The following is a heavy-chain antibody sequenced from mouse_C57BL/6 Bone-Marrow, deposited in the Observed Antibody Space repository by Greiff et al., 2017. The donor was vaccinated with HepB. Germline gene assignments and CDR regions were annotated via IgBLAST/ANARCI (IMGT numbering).Heavy chain of an antibody. V-gene: IGHV5-4*03. CDR2: ISDGGSYT. CDR1: GFTFSSYA. CDR3: ARGSGNYGFAY. J-gene: IGHJ3*01. D-gene: IGHD2-1*01. Sequence: EVKLMESGGGLVKPGGSLKLSCAASGFTFSSYAMSWVRQTPEKRLEWVATISDGGSYTYYPDNVKGRFTISRDNAKNNLYLQMSHLKSEDTAMYYCARGSGNYGFAYWGQGTLVTVSA.